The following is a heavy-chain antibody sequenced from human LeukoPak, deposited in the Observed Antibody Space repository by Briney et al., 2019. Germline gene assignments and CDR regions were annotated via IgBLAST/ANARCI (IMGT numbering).Heavy chain of an antibody. CDR1: GFTFSSYS. CDR2: ISSSSSAN. CDR3: ATERFTGGNSYGLDV. J-gene: IGHJ6*02. V-gene: IGHV3-48*02. Sequence: PGGSLRLSCAASGFTFSSYSMNWVRQAPGKGLEWVSYISSSSSANYYADSVKGRFTISRDNAKNSLYLQMNSLRDEDTAVYYCATERFTGGNSYGLDVWGQGTTVTVSS. D-gene: IGHD5-18*01.